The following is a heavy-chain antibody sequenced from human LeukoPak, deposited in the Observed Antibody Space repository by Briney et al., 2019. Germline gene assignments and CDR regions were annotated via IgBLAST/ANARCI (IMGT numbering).Heavy chain of an antibody. V-gene: IGHV4-4*02. Sequence: SETLSLTCAVSGGSISSSNWWSWVRQPPGKGLEWIGEIYHSGTTNYNPSLKSRVALSIDKSKNQFSLKLSSVTAADTAMYYCARGSNCTNGVCYYYFDYWGQGTLVTVSS. CDR1: GGSISSSNW. CDR3: ARGSNCTNGVCYYYFDY. CDR2: IYHSGTT. D-gene: IGHD2-8*01. J-gene: IGHJ4*02.